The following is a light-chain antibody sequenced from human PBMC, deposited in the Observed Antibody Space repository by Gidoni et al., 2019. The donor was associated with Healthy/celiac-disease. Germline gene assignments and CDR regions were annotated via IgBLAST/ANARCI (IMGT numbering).Light chain of an antibody. CDR1: QSVSSSY. Sequence: ALTPSPGTLSSSPGERATLSCRASQSVSSSYLAWYQQKPGQAPRLLIYGASSRATGIPDRFSGSGSGTDFTLTISRLEPEDFAVYYCQQYGSTPATFXQXTKVEIK. J-gene: IGKJ1*01. CDR2: GAS. V-gene: IGKV3-20*01. CDR3: QQYGSTPAT.